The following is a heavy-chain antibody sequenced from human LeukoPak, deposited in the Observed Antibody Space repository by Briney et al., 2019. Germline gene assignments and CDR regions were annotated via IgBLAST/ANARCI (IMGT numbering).Heavy chain of an antibody. CDR2: IINNGANT. D-gene: IGHD5-18*01. V-gene: IGHV3-23*01. CDR3: AKLAAMAYDF. CDR1: GFTFSNYA. Sequence: PGGSLRLSCAASGFTFSNYAMNWIRQAPGKGLEWVSRIINNGANTYYAASVKGRFTISRDNSMNTLYLQMNSVRADDTAVYYCAKLAAMAYDFWGQGTLVTVSS. J-gene: IGHJ4*02.